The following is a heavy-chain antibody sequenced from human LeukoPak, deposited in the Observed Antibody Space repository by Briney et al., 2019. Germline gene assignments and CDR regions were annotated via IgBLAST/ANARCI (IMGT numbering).Heavy chain of an antibody. J-gene: IGHJ3*02. CDR3: ARDQPPGIAVAGTDAFDI. D-gene: IGHD6-19*01. CDR2: ISSSSSYI. Sequence: PGGSLRLSCAASGFTFSSYSMNWVRQAPGKGLEWVSSISSSSSYIYYADSVKGRLTISRDNAKNSLYLQMNSLRAEDTAVYYCARDQPPGIAVAGTDAFDIWGQGTMVTVSS. V-gene: IGHV3-21*01. CDR1: GFTFSSYS.